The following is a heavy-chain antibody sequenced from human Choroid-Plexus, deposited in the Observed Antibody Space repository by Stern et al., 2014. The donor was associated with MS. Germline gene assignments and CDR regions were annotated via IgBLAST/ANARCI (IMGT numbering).Heavy chain of an antibody. CDR2: VSYDGSNK. V-gene: IGHV3-30*18. Sequence: VQLVESGGGVVQPGRPLRLSCIASGFTFGSCAMHWVRQAPGTGLEWVAGVSYDGSNKDYADSVKGLFTISRDNSQMTLYMQMSSLRPEDAAVYYCAKDRQYLTYFFDHWGQGSLVTVSS. J-gene: IGHJ5*02. CDR3: AKDRQYLTYFFDH. D-gene: IGHD2/OR15-2a*01. CDR1: GFTFGSCA.